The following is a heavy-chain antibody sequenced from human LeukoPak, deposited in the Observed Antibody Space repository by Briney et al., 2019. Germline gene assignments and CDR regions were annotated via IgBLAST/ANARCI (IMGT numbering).Heavy chain of an antibody. V-gene: IGHV3-7*05. CDR2: IKGGASET. D-gene: IGHD3-22*01. Sequence: GGSLRRSCAASGFSLSSYWMSWVRQAPGKGLEWVASIKGGASETYYVDSVKGRFTISRDSAKKSLYLQMNSLRAEDTANYCVRDSDRRSDCWGRGTLVTVSS. CDR3: VRDSDRRSDC. CDR1: GFSLSSYW. J-gene: IGHJ4*02.